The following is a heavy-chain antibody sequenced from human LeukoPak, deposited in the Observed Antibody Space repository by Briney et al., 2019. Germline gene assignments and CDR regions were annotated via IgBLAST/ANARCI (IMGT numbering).Heavy chain of an antibody. CDR3: ARGPLLRFLEWPPRDYYGMDV. J-gene: IGHJ6*02. D-gene: IGHD3-3*01. CDR2: INHSGST. V-gene: IGHV4-34*01. CDR1: GGSFSGYY. Sequence: SETLSLTCAVYGGSFSGYYWSWIRQPPGKGLEWIGEINHSGSTNYNPSLKSRVTISVDTSKNQFSLKLSSVTAADTAVYYCARGPLLRFLEWPPRDYYGMDVWGQGTTVTVSS.